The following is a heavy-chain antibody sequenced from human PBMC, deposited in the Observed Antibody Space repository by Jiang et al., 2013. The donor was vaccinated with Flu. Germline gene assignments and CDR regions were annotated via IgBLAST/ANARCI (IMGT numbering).Heavy chain of an antibody. CDR3: ARLTMGLFMDV. V-gene: IGHV4-59*01. CDR2: HYSGST. CDR1: GSISSYY. Sequence: GSISSYYWSWIRQSPGRDWMDWVYHYSGSTKXNPSLKSRVTISLDTSKNQFSLKLNSVTAADTAVYYCARLTMGLFMDVWGQGTTVTVSS. J-gene: IGHJ6*02. D-gene: IGHD3-10*01.